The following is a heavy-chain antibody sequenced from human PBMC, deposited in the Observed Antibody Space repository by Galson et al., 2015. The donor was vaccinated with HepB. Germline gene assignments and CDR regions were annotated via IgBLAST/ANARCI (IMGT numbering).Heavy chain of an antibody. CDR2: VSHHGRDT. CDR3: AKSLTSGWYQYDC. J-gene: IGHJ4*02. D-gene: IGHD6-19*01. CDR1: GFTFGSYT. V-gene: IGHV3-23*01. Sequence: SLRLSCAASGFTFGSYTMSWIRQTPGRRLEWVASVSHHGRDTYYADSVQGRFTVSRDNSNSTLFLEMKSLRVGDTARYFCAKSLTSGWYQYDCWGQGILVTVSS.